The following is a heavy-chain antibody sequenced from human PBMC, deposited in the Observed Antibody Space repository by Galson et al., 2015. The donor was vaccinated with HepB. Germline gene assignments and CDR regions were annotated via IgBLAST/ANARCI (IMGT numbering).Heavy chain of an antibody. D-gene: IGHD4-17*01. J-gene: IGHJ4*02. CDR1: GFTFNSYG. V-gene: IGHV3-23*01. CDR2: ISSSGRST. Sequence: SLRLSCAASGFTFNSYGMSWVRQAPGMGLEWVSAISSSGRSTYYADSVKGRFTISRDSSKNTLYLQMNSLRAEDTAVYYCAKHDYGDCDYWGQGTLVTVSS. CDR3: AKHDYGDCDY.